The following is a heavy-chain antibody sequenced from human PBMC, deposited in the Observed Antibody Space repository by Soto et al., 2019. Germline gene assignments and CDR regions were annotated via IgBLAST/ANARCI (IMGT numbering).Heavy chain of an antibody. D-gene: IGHD3-9*01. Sequence: GGSLRLSCADSGFTFSSYGMHWVRQAQGKGLEWVAVISYDGSNKYYADSVKGRFTISRDNPRNTLSLQMNSLRAEDTAVYYCAKDRGRVNDILTSYHRPYFYGMDVWGQGTTVTVSS. V-gene: IGHV3-30*18. CDR1: GFTFSSYG. CDR3: AKDRGRVNDILTSYHRPYFYGMDV. CDR2: ISYDGSNK. J-gene: IGHJ6*02.